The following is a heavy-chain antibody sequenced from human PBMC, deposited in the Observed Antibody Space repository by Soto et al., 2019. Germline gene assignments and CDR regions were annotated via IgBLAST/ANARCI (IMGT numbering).Heavy chain of an antibody. CDR1: GFTFDDYA. CDR3: AKAVASSPYCAITICYALHFDY. CDR2: ISWNSGSI. J-gene: IGHJ4*02. D-gene: IGHD2-2*01. Sequence: GGSLRLSCAASGFTFDDYAMHWVRQAPGKGLEWVSGISWNSGSIGYADSVKGRFTISRDNAKNSLYLQMNSLRAEDTALYYCAKAVASSPYCAITICYALHFDYWGQGTLVTVSS. V-gene: IGHV3-9*01.